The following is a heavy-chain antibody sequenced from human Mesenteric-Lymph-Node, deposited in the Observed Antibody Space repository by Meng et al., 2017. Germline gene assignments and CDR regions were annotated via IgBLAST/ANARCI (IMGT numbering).Heavy chain of an antibody. D-gene: IGHD2-15*01. CDR3: TKNGAYSLEY. CDR2: FFHSGIT. CDR1: GGSISWVTW. J-gene: IGHJ4*02. V-gene: IGHV4-4*02. Sequence: QVHLQESGPGMVKPSQTLSLTCSVSGGSISWVTWWSWVRQPPGKGLQWIGEFFHSGITNYNPSLKSRATISVDTSKNHFSLELSSVTAADTAVYYCTKNGAYSLEYWGQGALVTVSS.